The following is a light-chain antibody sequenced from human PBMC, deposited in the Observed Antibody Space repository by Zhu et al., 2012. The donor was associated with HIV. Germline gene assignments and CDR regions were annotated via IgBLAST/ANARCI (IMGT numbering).Light chain of an antibody. CDR3: QQYGSSSWT. Sequence: IVLTQSPGTLSLSPGEGASLSCRASQSVGASYLAWYQQKPGQAPRLLIYGASSRATGIPDRFSGSGSGTDFTLTISRLEPEDFAVYYCQQYGSSSWTFGQGTKVEIK. CDR2: GAS. V-gene: IGKV3-20*01. CDR1: QSVGASY. J-gene: IGKJ1*01.